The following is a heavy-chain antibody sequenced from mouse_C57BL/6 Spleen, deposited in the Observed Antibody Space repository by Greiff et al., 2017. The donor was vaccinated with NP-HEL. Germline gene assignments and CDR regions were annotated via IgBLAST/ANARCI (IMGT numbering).Heavy chain of an antibody. J-gene: IGHJ2*01. D-gene: IGHD1-1*01. V-gene: IGHV7-3*01. Sequence: EVQLVESGGGLVQPGGSLSLSCAASGFTFTDYYMSWVRQPPGKALEWLGFIRNKANGYTTEYSASVKGRFTISRDNAQSILYLQVNALRAEDSATYYCERKGGSRENYFDYWGQGTTLTVSS. CDR2: IRNKANGYTT. CDR1: GFTFTDYY. CDR3: ERKGGSRENYFDY.